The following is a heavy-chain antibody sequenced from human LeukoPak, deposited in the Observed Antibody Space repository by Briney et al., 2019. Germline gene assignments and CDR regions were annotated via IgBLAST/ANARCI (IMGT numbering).Heavy chain of an antibody. CDR1: GGSFSGYY. Sequence: SETLSLTCAVYGGSFSGYYWSWVRQPPGKGPEWIGEIYHSGSTNYNPSLKSRVTISVDKSKNQFSLKLSSVTAADTAVYYCASLFGYSQDYWGQGTLVTVSS. J-gene: IGHJ4*02. D-gene: IGHD4-11*01. CDR2: IYHSGST. CDR3: ASLFGYSQDY. V-gene: IGHV4-34*01.